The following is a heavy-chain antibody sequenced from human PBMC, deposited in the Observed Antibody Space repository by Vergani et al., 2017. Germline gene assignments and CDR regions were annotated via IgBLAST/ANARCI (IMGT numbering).Heavy chain of an antibody. J-gene: IGHJ4*02. Sequence: QVQLVESGGGLVKPGGSLRLSCAASGFTFSDYYMSWIRQAPGQGLEWVSYISSSSSYTNYADSVKGRFTISRDNSKNTLYLQMNSLRAEDTAVYYCAKDQNTMVRGPLPKETTAFDYWGQGTLVTVSS. V-gene: IGHV3-11*05. D-gene: IGHD3-10*01. CDR3: AKDQNTMVRGPLPKETTAFDY. CDR2: ISSSSSYT. CDR1: GFTFSDYY.